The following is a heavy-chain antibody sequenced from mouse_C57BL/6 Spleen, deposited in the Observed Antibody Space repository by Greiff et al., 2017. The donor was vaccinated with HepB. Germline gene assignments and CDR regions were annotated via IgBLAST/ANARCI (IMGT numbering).Heavy chain of an antibody. CDR3: ASGGDYDGYYFDY. Sequence: QVHVKQPGAELVKPGASVKMSCKASGYTFTSYWITWVKQRPGQGLEWIGDIYPGSGSTNYNEKFKSKATLTVDTSSSTAYMQLSSLTSEDSAVYYCASGGDYDGYYFDYWGQGTTLTVSS. J-gene: IGHJ2*01. V-gene: IGHV1-55*01. CDR2: IYPGSGST. CDR1: GYTFTSYW. D-gene: IGHD2-4*01.